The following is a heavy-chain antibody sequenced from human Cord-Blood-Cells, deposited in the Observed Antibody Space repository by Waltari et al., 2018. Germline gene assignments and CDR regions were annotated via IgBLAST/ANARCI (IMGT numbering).Heavy chain of an antibody. Sequence: QVQLQQWGAGLLKPSETLSLTCAVYGGSFSGYYWSWIRQPPGKGLEWIGEINHSGSTNYNPSLKSRVTISVDTSKNQFSLKLSSVTAADTAVYYCAAAFTSGSYYYFDYWGQGTLVTVSS. CDR1: GGSFSGYY. CDR3: AAAFTSGSYYYFDY. J-gene: IGHJ4*02. CDR2: INHSGST. V-gene: IGHV4-34*01. D-gene: IGHD1-26*01.